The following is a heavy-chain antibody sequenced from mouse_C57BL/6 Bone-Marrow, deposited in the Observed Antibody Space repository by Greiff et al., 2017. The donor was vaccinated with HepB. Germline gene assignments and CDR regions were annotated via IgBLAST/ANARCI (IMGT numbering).Heavy chain of an antibody. J-gene: IGHJ2*01. V-gene: IGHV1-81*01. CDR3: ARYGNYLYYFDY. CDR2: IYPRSGNT. D-gene: IGHD2-1*01. Sequence: VQLQQSGAELARPGASVKLSCKASGYTFTSYGISWVKQRTGQGLEWIGEIYPRSGNTYYNEKFKGKATLTADKSSRTAYMELRSLTSEDSAVYFCARYGNYLYYFDYWGQGTTLTVSS. CDR1: GYTFTSYG.